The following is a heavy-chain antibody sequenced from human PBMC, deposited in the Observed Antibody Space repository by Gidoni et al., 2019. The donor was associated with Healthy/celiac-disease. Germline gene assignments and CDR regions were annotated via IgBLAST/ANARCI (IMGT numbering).Heavy chain of an antibody. CDR3: ARHPDSGWYPFDY. Sequence: GGSISSSSYYWGWIRQPPGKGLEWIGSIYYSGSTYYNPSLKSRVTISVDTSKNQFSLKLSSVTAADTAVYYCARHPDSGWYPFDYWGQGTLVTVSS. CDR1: GGSISSSSYY. V-gene: IGHV4-39*01. D-gene: IGHD6-19*01. CDR2: IYYSGST. J-gene: IGHJ4*02.